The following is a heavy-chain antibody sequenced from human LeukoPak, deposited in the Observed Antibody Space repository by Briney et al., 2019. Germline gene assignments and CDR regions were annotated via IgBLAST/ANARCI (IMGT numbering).Heavy chain of an antibody. CDR1: GFTFSSYA. V-gene: IGHV3-30*04. D-gene: IGHD3-22*01. CDR2: ISYDGSNK. CDR3: ARRRFYYDSSGYLLPGAFDI. J-gene: IGHJ3*02. Sequence: GGSLRLSCAASGFTFSSYAMHWVRQAPGKGLEWVAVISYDGSNKYYADSVKGRFTISRDNAKNSLYLQMNSLRAEDTAVYYCARRRFYYDSSGYLLPGAFDIWGQGTMVTVSS.